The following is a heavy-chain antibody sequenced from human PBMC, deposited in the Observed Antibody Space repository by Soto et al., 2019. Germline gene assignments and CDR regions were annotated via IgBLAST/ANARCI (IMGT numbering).Heavy chain of an antibody. Sequence: RRLSCAASGFTFSSYWMHWVRQAPGKGLVWVSRINSGGSSTSYADSVKGRFTISRDNAKNTLYLQMNSLRAEDTAVYYCAREQQLVLYHDAFDIWGQGTMVTVSS. CDR3: AREQQLVLYHDAFDI. D-gene: IGHD6-6*01. V-gene: IGHV3-74*01. CDR2: INSGGSST. J-gene: IGHJ3*02. CDR1: GFTFSSYW.